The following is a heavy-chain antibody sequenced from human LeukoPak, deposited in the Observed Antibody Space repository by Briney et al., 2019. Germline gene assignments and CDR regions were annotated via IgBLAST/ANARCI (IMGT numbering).Heavy chain of an antibody. D-gene: IGHD3-3*02. CDR1: GFTVSSSY. CDR3: ARHFWSGYGIDY. J-gene: IGHJ4*02. Sequence: GGSLRLSCAASGFTVSSSYMSWVRQAPGKGLEWVSVIYSGGSTYYADSVKGRFTISRDNSKNTLYLQMNSLRAEDTAVYYCARHFWSGYGIDYWGQGTLVTVSS. CDR2: IYSGGST. V-gene: IGHV3-53*01.